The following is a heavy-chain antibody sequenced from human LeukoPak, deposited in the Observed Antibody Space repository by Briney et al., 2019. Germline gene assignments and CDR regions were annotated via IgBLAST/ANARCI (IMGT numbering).Heavy chain of an antibody. J-gene: IGHJ4*02. Sequence: ASVKVSCKASGYTFTSYGISWVRQAPGQGLEWMGWISAYNGNTNYAQKLEVRVTMTTDTSTSPAYMELRSLRSDDTAVFYCARAGVLRDFDYWGQGTLVTVSS. CDR3: ARAGVLRDFDY. CDR2: ISAYNGNT. V-gene: IGHV1-18*01. D-gene: IGHD3-3*01. CDR1: GYTFTSYG.